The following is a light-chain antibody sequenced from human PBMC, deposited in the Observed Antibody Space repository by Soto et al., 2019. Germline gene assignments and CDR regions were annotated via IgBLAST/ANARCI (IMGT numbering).Light chain of an antibody. CDR1: GFNIGRNT. CDR3: VACDASGNGYV. Sequence: QALRTHPPSAAGTPGQRVTISCSGSGFNIGRNTVTWYQHLPGSAPTFLIYNNDQRPSGVPDRFSGSNSCTSASLAITGRQSGNRVDYYCVACDASGNGYVFGSGTTVTV. V-gene: IGLV1-44*01. CDR2: NND. J-gene: IGLJ1*01.